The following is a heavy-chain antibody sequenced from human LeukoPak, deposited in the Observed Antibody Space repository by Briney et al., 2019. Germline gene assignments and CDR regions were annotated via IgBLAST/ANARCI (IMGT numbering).Heavy chain of an antibody. J-gene: IGHJ4*02. CDR1: GFTFGDYA. V-gene: IGHV3-49*04. D-gene: IGHD2-2*02. CDR3: TSCSSISCYTFDFDY. Sequence: PGRSLRLSCTASGFTFGDYAMSWVRQAPGKGLEWVDFIRSKAYGGTTEYAASVKGRSTISRDDSKSIAYLQMNSLKTEGTAVYYCTSCSSISCYTFDFDYWGQGTLVTVSS. CDR2: IRSKAYGGTT.